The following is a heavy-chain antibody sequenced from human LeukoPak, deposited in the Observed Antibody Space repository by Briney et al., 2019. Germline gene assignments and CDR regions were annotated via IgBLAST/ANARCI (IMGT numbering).Heavy chain of an antibody. CDR3: AKGIYSSGWSYFDY. CDR1: GFSVSSYG. V-gene: IGHV3-23*01. J-gene: IGHJ4*01. D-gene: IGHD6-19*01. Sequence: GGSLRLSCAVSGFSVSSYGMSWVRQAPGKGLEWVSTLSGSGITTYHADSVKGRFTISRDNSKNTLYLQMNSLRAEDTAVYYCAKGIYSSGWSYFDYWGHGTLVTVSS. CDR2: LSGSGITT.